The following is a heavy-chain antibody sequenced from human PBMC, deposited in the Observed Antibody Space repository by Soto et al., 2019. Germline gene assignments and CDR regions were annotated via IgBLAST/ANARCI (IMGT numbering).Heavy chain of an antibody. CDR3: AREIATTGEYYFDY. CDR1: GFTFSSYW. V-gene: IGHV3-74*01. J-gene: IGHJ4*02. Sequence: SLRLSCAASGFTFSSYWMHWVRQAPGKGLVWVSRINRDGSSINYADSARGRVTISRDNAKNTLYLQVNGLRAEDTAVYYCAREIATTGEYYFDYWGQGILVTVSS. D-gene: IGHD6-13*01. CDR2: INRDGSSI.